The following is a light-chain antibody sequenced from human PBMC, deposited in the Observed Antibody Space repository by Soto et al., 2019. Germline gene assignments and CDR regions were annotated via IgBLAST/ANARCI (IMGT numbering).Light chain of an antibody. CDR3: QSYDNTLSGVV. J-gene: IGLJ2*01. CDR1: SSNIGAGYD. CDR2: GNS. V-gene: IGLV1-40*01. Sequence: QLVLTQPPSVSGAPGQRGTISCTGSSSNIGAGYDVHWYLHLPGTAPKLLIFGNSHRPSGVPDRFSASKSGTSASLAITGLQAEDEADYYCQSYDNTLSGVVFGGGTKLTVL.